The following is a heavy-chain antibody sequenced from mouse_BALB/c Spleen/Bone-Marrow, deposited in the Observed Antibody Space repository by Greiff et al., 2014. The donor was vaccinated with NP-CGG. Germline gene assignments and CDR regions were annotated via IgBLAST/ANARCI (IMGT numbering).Heavy chain of an antibody. CDR1: GYTFTSYW. V-gene: IGHV1-69*02. D-gene: IGHD2-1*01. CDR2: IYPSDSYT. CDR3: TRAGNYGNYYAMDY. Sequence: QVQLQQPGAELVRPGASVKLSCKASGYTFTSYWINWVKQRPGQGLEWIGNIYPSDSYTNYNQKFKDKATLTVDKSSSTAYMQLSSPTSEDSAVYFCTRAGNYGNYYAMDYWGQGTSVTASS. J-gene: IGHJ4*01.